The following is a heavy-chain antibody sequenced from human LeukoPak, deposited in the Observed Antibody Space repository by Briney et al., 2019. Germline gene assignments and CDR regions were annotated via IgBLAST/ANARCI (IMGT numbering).Heavy chain of an antibody. CDR1: GGSISSYY. V-gene: IGHV4-4*07. D-gene: IGHD4-11*01. CDR3: ARGYVTTVTDYYYYYMDV. Sequence: SETLSLTCTVSGGSISSYYCSWIRQPAGKGLEWIGRIYTSGSTNYNPSLKSRVTISVDTSKNQFSLKLSSVTAADTAVYYCARGYVTTVTDYYYYYMDVWGKGTTVTVSS. J-gene: IGHJ6*03. CDR2: IYTSGST.